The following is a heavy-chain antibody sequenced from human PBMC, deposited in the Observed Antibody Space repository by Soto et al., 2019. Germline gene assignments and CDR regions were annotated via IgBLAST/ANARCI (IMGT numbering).Heavy chain of an antibody. CDR2: IYHSGST. CDR3: ARDPAKWELRVYGMDV. D-gene: IGHD1-26*01. V-gene: IGHV4-38-2*02. CDR1: GYSISSGYY. J-gene: IGHJ6*02. Sequence: SETLSLTCAVSGYSISSGYYWGWIRQPPGKGLEWIGSIYHSGSTYYNPSLKSRVTISVDTSKNQFSLKLSSVTAADTAVYYCARDPAKWELRVYGMDVWGQGTAVTVSS.